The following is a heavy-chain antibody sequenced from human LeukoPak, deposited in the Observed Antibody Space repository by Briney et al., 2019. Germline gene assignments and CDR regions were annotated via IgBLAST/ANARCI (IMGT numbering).Heavy chain of an antibody. D-gene: IGHD3-16*01. Sequence: PGGSLRLSCAASGFAFANAWMTWVRQAPGKGLEWLGRIRSKTDGGPIDYAAPVGGRFTQSRDDSKNTMYRQINSLETEDTAVYYCTTPGGSGHGYFDYWGQGTLVTVSS. V-gene: IGHV3-15*01. CDR1: GFAFANAW. CDR2: IRSKTDGGPI. CDR3: TTPGGSGHGYFDY. J-gene: IGHJ4*02.